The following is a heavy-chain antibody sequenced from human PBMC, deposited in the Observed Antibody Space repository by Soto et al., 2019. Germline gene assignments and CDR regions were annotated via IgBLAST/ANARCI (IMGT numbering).Heavy chain of an antibody. D-gene: IGHD3-3*01. CDR1: GYSFPTYW. V-gene: IGHV5-51*01. CDR3: ARGGVSTRTFDY. CDR2: IYPSDSNI. Sequence: GESLKISCKVSGYSFPTYWIGWVRQMPGKGLEWMGIIYPSDSNIRYSPSVQGQVTISVDKSISTAYLQWRSLKASDTAMYYCARGGVSTRTFDYWGQGTPVTVSS. J-gene: IGHJ4*02.